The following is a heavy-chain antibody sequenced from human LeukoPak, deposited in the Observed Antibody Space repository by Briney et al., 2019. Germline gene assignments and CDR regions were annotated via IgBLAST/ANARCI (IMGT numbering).Heavy chain of an antibody. CDR2: IYYSGST. CDR1: GGSISSGGYY. CDR3: ARGTGFYDSSGHYYWGYFDS. Sequence: SETLSLTCTVSGGSISSGGYYWSWIRQHPGKGLEWIGYIYYSGSTYYNPSLKGRVTISIDSSKNQFSLKLSSVTAADTAIYYCARGTGFYDSSGHYYWGYFDSWGQGTLVPVSS. V-gene: IGHV4-31*03. D-gene: IGHD3-22*01. J-gene: IGHJ4*02.